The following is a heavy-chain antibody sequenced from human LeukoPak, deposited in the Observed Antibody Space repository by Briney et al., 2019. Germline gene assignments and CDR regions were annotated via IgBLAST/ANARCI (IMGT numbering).Heavy chain of an antibody. CDR3: ARVSQWPRYFDY. D-gene: IGHD6-19*01. Sequence: PSETLSLTCTVSGGSISSYYWSWIRQPPGRGLEWIGYIYYSGNTNYNPSLKSRVTISVDTSKNQFSLKLSSVTAADTAVYYCARVSQWPRYFDYWGQGTLVTVSS. V-gene: IGHV4-59*01. CDR2: IYYSGNT. J-gene: IGHJ4*02. CDR1: GGSISSYY.